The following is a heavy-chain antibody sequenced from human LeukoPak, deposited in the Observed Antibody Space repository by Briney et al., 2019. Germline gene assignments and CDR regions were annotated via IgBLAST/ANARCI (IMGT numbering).Heavy chain of an antibody. CDR3: ARDNWNYIFEGNFDC. Sequence: SETLTLTCAVYGVSFSGYYWSWIRQPPGKGLQWIGEINHSGSTNYNPSLKSRVTISVDTSKNQFSLKLKSVTAADTAVYYCARDNWNYIFEGNFDCWGQGTLITVSS. CDR2: INHSGST. CDR1: GVSFSGYY. J-gene: IGHJ4*02. V-gene: IGHV4-34*01. D-gene: IGHD1-7*01.